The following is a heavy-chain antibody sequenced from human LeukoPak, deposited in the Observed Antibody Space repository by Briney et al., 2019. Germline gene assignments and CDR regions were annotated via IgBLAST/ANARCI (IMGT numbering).Heavy chain of an antibody. CDR1: GFTFSSYS. V-gene: IGHV3-21*01. D-gene: IGHD6-19*01. CDR2: ISSSSYI. J-gene: IGHJ4*02. CDR3: ARSISGWSNKDGYFDY. Sequence: GGSLRLSCAASGFTFSSYSMNWVRQAPGKGLEWVSSISSSSYIYYADSVKGRFTISRDNAKNSLYLQMNSLRAEDTAVYYCARSISGWSNKDGYFDYWGQGTLVTVSS.